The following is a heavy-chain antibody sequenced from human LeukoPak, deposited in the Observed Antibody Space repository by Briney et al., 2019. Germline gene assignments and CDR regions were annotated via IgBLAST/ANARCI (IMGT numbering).Heavy chain of an antibody. D-gene: IGHD6-19*01. Sequence: SETLSLTCTVSGGSISSSSYYWGWIRQPPGKGLEWIGSIYYSGSTYYNPSLKSRVTISVDTSKNQFSLKLSSVTAADTAVYYCARYSSGWFEGFDYWGQGTLVTASS. J-gene: IGHJ4*02. CDR1: GGSISSSSYY. CDR2: IYYSGST. CDR3: ARYSSGWFEGFDY. V-gene: IGHV4-39*01.